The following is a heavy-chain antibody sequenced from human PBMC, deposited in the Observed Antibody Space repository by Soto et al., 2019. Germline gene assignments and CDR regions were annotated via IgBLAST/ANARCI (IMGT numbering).Heavy chain of an antibody. Sequence: LRLSCAASGFTFSSYAMSWVRQAPGKGLEWVSAISGSGGSTYYADSVKGRFAISRDNSKNTLYLQMNSLRAEDTAVYYCAKSYSNYEGWFDPWGQGTLVTVSS. CDR2: ISGSGGST. J-gene: IGHJ5*02. CDR3: AKSYSNYEGWFDP. V-gene: IGHV3-23*01. D-gene: IGHD4-4*01. CDR1: GFTFSSYA.